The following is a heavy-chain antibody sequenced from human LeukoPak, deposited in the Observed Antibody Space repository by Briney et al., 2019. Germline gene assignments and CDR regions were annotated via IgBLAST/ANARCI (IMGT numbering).Heavy chain of an antibody. V-gene: IGHV4-4*07. CDR1: GGSISTYY. J-gene: IGHJ3*02. D-gene: IGHD6-13*01. CDR2: IYTTGGT. CDR3: ARRGGIAAAGPDAFDI. Sequence: PSETLSLSCSVSGGSISTYYWSWIRQPAGKGLEWIGRIYTTGGTNYNPSLKSRVTMSVDTSKNQFSLKLTSVTAADTAVYYCARRGGIAAAGPDAFDIWGQGTMVTVSS.